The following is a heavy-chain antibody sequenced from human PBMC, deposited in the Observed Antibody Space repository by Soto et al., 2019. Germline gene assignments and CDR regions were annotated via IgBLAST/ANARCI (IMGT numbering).Heavy chain of an antibody. Sequence: QVQLVQSGAEVKKPGSSVKVSCKASGGTFSSYAISWVRQAPGQGLEWMGGIIPIFGTANYAQKFQGRVTITADESTSTAYMELSSLRSEDTDVYYCASFTVRVAAREDYYYYGMDVWGQGTTVTVSS. CDR2: IIPIFGTA. CDR1: GGTFSSYA. CDR3: ASFTVRVAAREDYYYYGMDV. J-gene: IGHJ6*02. V-gene: IGHV1-69*01. D-gene: IGHD6-6*01.